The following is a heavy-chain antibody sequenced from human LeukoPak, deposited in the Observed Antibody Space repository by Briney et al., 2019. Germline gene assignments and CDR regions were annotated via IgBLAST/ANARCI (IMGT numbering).Heavy chain of an antibody. D-gene: IGHD3-10*01. J-gene: IGHJ5*02. Sequence: PGGSLRLSCAASGFTISNAWMSWVRQAPGKGLEWVGRIKSKTDGGKTDYAAPVKGRFTTSREDSKNTLYLQMNSLKTEDTAVYYCTTDRFSWGQGTLVTVSS. CDR3: TTDRFS. V-gene: IGHV3-15*01. CDR1: GFTISNAW. CDR2: IKSKTDGGKT.